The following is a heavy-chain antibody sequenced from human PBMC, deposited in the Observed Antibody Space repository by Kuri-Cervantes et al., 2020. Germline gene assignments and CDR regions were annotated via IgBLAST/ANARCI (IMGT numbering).Heavy chain of an antibody. CDR1: GFTFSSYG. Sequence: LSLTCAASGFTFSSYGMHWVRQAPGKGLEWVAVISYDGSNKYYADSVKGRFTISRDNSKNTLYLQMNSLRAEDTAVYYCANSRLWFGELFHWGQRTLVTVSS. J-gene: IGHJ4*02. D-gene: IGHD3-10*01. CDR2: ISYDGSNK. CDR3: ANSRLWFGELFH. V-gene: IGHV3-30*18.